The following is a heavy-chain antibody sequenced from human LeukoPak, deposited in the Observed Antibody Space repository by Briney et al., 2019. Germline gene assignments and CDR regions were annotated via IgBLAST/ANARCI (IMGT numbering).Heavy chain of an antibody. Sequence: ASVKVSCKAFGYTFTSYDINWVRQATGQGLEWMGWMNPNSGNTGYAQKFQGRVTMTRNTSISTAYMELSSLRSEDTAVYYCARVPYSSGRGWFDPWGQGTLVTVSS. CDR3: ARVPYSSGRGWFDP. CDR1: GYTFTSYD. CDR2: MNPNSGNT. J-gene: IGHJ5*02. D-gene: IGHD6-19*01. V-gene: IGHV1-8*01.